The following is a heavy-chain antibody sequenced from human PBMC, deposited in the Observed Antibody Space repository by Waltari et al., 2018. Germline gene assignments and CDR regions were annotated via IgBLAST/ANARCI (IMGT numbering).Heavy chain of an antibody. Sequence: QVQLQQWGAGLLTPSETLSLTCAVYGGSFSGYYWSWIRQPPGKGLEWIGEINHSSSTNYNPSLKSRVTISVDTSKNQFSLKLSSVTAADTAVYYCARRGRSNALRYWGQGTLVTVSS. D-gene: IGHD4-4*01. J-gene: IGHJ4*02. CDR1: GGSFSGYY. CDR3: ARRGRSNALRY. V-gene: IGHV4-34*01. CDR2: INHSSST.